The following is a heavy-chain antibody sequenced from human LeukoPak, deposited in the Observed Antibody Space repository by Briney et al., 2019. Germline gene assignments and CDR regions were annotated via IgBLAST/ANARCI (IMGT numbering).Heavy chain of an antibody. J-gene: IGHJ4*02. CDR3: AKAPVTTCSGAYCYPFDY. Sequence: PGGTLRLSCAASGFTFSSYAMSWVRQGPGKGLEWVSAISVSGNTYHADSVKGRFTISRDSYKNTLYLQMNSLRAEDAAVYYCAKAPVTTCSGAYCYPFDYWGRGTLVTLSS. V-gene: IGHV3-23*01. D-gene: IGHD2-15*01. CDR2: ISVSGNT. CDR1: GFTFSSYA.